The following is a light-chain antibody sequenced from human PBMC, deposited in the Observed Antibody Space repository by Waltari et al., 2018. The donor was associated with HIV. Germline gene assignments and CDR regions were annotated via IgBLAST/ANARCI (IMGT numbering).Light chain of an antibody. J-gene: IGLJ1*01. V-gene: IGLV2-11*01. CDR1: TSDVGFYDY. Sequence: QSALTQPPSVSGSPGQSVSISCSGTTSDVGFYDYVSWYQQYPGKAPKLIIFDVNHRPSGVPGRFSGSKSGNTASLTISGLQTEDEADYFCCAYAAGHVSYVFGNGTAVAVL. CDR3: CAYAAGHVSYV. CDR2: DVN.